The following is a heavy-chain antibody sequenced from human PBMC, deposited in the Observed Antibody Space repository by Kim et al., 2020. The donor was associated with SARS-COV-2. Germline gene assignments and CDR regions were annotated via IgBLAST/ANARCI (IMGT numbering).Heavy chain of an antibody. V-gene: IGHV3-7*01. CDR1: GLTFSKYW. Sequence: GGSLRLSCAASGLTFSKYWMTWVRQAPGEGLEWVANINQDGSERHHVDSVKGRFTISRDNVKNSVYLQMNSLAAEDTAVYYCASEVDYGDGALDYWGQGTLVTVSS. D-gene: IGHD4-17*01. J-gene: IGHJ4*02. CDR3: ASEVDYGDGALDY. CDR2: INQDGSER.